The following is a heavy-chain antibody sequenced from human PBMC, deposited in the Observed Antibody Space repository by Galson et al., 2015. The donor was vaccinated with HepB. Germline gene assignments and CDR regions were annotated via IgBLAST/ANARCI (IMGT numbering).Heavy chain of an antibody. CDR2: ISGCGTNT. D-gene: IGHD6-13*01. V-gene: IGHV3-23*01. Sequence: SLRLSCAASGFTFSNYAMSWVRQAPGKGLEWVSGISGCGTNTYYADSVKGRFTISRDNSKNTLYLQMNSLRVEDTAVYYCAKDGHTSTWSTGGFDYWGQGSLVTVSS. CDR1: GFTFSNYA. CDR3: AKDGHTSTWSTGGFDY. J-gene: IGHJ4*02.